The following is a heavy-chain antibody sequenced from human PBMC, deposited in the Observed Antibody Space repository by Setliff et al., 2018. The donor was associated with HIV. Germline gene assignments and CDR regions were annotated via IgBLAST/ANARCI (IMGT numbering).Heavy chain of an antibody. CDR2: QNYGGST. CDR3: VRRAGRHRLLRSGVAGTLDS. D-gene: IGHD6-19*01. CDR1: GGSFSDYQ. V-gene: IGHV4-34*01. J-gene: IGHJ4*02. Sequence: SETLSLTCAVYGGSFSDYQWSWVRQSPGKGLEWIGSQNYGGSTYYNPALKSRVTISLDTSKNQFSLKLSAVTSADTAVYYCVRRAGRHRLLRSGVAGTLDSWGQGTLVTVSS.